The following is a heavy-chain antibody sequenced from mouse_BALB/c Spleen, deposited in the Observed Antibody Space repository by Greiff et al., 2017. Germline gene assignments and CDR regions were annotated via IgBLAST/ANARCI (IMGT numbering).Heavy chain of an antibody. V-gene: IGHV5-12-1*01. D-gene: IGHD4-1*01. Sequence: EVQLVESGGGLVKPGGSLKLSCAASGFAFSSYDMSWVRQTPEKRLEWVAYISSGGGSTYYPDTVKGRFTISRDNAKNTLYLQMSSLKSEDTAMYYCARHNWYYFDYWGQGTTLTVSS. CDR3: ARHNWYYFDY. CDR1: GFAFSSYD. CDR2: ISSGGGST. J-gene: IGHJ2*01.